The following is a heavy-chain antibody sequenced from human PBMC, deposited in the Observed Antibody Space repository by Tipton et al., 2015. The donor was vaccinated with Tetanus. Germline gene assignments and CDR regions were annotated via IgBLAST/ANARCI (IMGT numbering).Heavy chain of an antibody. Sequence: GLVKPSETLSLTCSVSGGSISNYYWNWIRQPAGKGLEWIGRIYVTGAINYSPPLQSRVTMSVDTAKNQFSLGLSSVTAADAAMYYCVRDGPYYSDTSNDYHFYGMDVWGQGTTVTVSS. CDR2: IYVTGAI. CDR1: GGSISNYY. CDR3: VRDGPYYSDTSNDYHFYGMDV. V-gene: IGHV4-4*07. D-gene: IGHD3-22*01. J-gene: IGHJ6*02.